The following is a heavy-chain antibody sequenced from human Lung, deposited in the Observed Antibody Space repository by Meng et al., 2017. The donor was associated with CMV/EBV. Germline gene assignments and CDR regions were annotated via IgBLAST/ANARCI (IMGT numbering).Heavy chain of an antibody. V-gene: IGHV4-34*01. Sequence: PXTXSLXCAVYGGYFSGYYWSWIRQPPGKRLEWIGEINHSGSTNYNPSLKSRVTILADTSNNQFPLKLSSVLAADTVVYYCTGRRTIFGVFVDYGMDVWGQGTXVTVSS. CDR3: TGRRTIFGVFVDYGMDV. CDR1: GGYFSGYY. J-gene: IGHJ6*02. D-gene: IGHD3-3*01. CDR2: INHSGST.